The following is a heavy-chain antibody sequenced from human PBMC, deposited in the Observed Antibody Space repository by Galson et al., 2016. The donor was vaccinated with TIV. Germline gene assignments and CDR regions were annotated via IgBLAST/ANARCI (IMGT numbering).Heavy chain of an antibody. CDR3: VRERRHCGNECFLRYYFGMDV. V-gene: IGHV3-66*03. D-gene: IGHD2-21*01. CDR1: GLVVSDNF. Sequence: SLRLSCAASGLVVSDNFMTWVRQAPGKGLEWVSLISDTDYTQYAASVRGRFTISREKSTNIVYLHMDRLRVEDTAVYYCVRERRHCGNECFLRYYFGMDVWGQGTTVTVSS. CDR2: ISDTDYT. J-gene: IGHJ6*02.